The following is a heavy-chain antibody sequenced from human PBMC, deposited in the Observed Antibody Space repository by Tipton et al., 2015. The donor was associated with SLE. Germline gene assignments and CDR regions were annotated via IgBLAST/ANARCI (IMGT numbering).Heavy chain of an antibody. CDR2: ISYDGSNK. CDR1: GFTFSSYA. CDR3: ARESIAAAGSKDY. V-gene: IGHV3-30-3*01. Sequence: SLRLSCAASGFTFSSYAMHWVRQAPGKGLEWVAVISYDGSNKYYADSVKGRFTISRDNSKNTLYLQMNSLRAEDTAVYYCARESIAAAGSKDYWGQGTMVTVSS. J-gene: IGHJ3*01. D-gene: IGHD6-13*01.